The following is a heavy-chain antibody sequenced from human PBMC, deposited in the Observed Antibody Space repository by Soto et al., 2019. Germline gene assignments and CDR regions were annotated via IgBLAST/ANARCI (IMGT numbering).Heavy chain of an antibody. V-gene: IGHV1-24*01. J-gene: IGHJ6*02. CDR3: ATGGYCISTSCYYYYYGMDV. Sequence: ASVKVSCKVSGYTLTELSMHWVRQAPGKGLEWMGGFDPEDGETIYAQKFQGRVTMTEDTSTDTAYMELSSLRSEDTAVYYCATGGYCISTSCYYYYYGMDVWGQGTKVTVSS. D-gene: IGHD2-2*01. CDR1: GYTLTELS. CDR2: FDPEDGET.